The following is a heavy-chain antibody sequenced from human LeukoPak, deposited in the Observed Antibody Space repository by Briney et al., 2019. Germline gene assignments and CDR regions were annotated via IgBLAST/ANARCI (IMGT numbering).Heavy chain of an antibody. CDR3: ARGQFQPDY. J-gene: IGHJ4*02. V-gene: IGHV3-30-3*01. CDR2: ISYDGSNK. CDR1: GFTFSSYA. Sequence: GGSLRLSCAASGFTFSSYAMHWVRQAPGKGLEWVAVISYDGSNKYYADSVKGRFTISRDNSKNTLYLQMNSMRAEDTAVYYCARGQFQPDYWGQGTLVTVSS. D-gene: IGHD6-19*01.